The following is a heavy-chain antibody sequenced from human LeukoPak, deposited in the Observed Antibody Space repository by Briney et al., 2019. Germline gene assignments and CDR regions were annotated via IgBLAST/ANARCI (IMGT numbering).Heavy chain of an antibody. V-gene: IGHV4-39*01. Sequence: PSETLSLTCTVSGGSISITSYYWAWIRQPPGKGLEWIASVYYDGSTYYTPSLKSRLTISADTSRNQFSLKMSSVTAADTAEYYCARHSVSGADDYWGQGSLVTVSS. J-gene: IGHJ4*02. D-gene: IGHD6-19*01. CDR1: GGSISITSYY. CDR3: ARHSVSGADDY. CDR2: VYYDGST.